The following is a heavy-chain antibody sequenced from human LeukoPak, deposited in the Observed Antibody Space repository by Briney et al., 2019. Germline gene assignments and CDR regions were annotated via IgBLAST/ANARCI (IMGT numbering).Heavy chain of an antibody. CDR2: IYPGDSDT. J-gene: IGHJ4*02. CDR1: RYCFTSYW. V-gene: IGHV5-51*01. D-gene: IGHD2-2*01. CDR3: ARGGYCSSTSCTPWDY. Sequence: GESLKISCKGSRYCFTSYWIGWVRQMPGKGLEWMGIIYPGDSDTRYSPSFQGQVTISADKSISTAYLQWSSLKASDTAMYYCARGGYCSSTSCTPWDYWGQGTLVTVSS.